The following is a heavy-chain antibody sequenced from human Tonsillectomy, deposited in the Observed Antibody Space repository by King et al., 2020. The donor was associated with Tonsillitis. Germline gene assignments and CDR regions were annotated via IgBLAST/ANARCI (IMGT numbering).Heavy chain of an antibody. V-gene: IGHV3-23*04. D-gene: IGHD4-23*01. CDR3: AKEGPPLNGNLGYFDY. Sequence: VQVVESGGGLVQPGGSLRLSCAASGLTFSSYAMTWVRQAPGKGLEWVSAISGSGGSTYYADSVKGRFTISRDNSKNTLYLQMNSLRAEDTAVYYCAKEGPPLNGNLGYFDYWGQGTLLTVSS. CDR1: GLTFSSYA. J-gene: IGHJ4*02. CDR2: ISGSGGST.